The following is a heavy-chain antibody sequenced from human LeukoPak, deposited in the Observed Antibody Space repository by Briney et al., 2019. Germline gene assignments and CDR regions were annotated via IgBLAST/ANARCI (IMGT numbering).Heavy chain of an antibody. J-gene: IGHJ2*01. Sequence: PSETLSLTCSVSGYSISSGYYWDWIRQPPGKGLEWIGSIYHSGSTYYNPSLKSRVTISVDTSKNQFSLKLSSVTAADTAVYYCARDLQQWLVFSRAYFDLWGRGTLVTVSS. V-gene: IGHV4-38-2*02. CDR2: IYHSGST. CDR1: GYSISSGYY. D-gene: IGHD6-19*01. CDR3: ARDLQQWLVFSRAYFDL.